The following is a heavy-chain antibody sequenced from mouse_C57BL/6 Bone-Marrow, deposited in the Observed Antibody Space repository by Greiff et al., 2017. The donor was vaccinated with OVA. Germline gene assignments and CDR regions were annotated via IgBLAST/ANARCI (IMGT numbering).Heavy chain of an antibody. J-gene: IGHJ2*01. CDR1: VYTFTSYG. D-gene: IGHD4-1*01. CDR3: ALGRSDY. Sequence: VQLQESGAELARPGASVKLSCKASVYTFTSYGISWVKQRTGQGLEWIGEIYPRSGNTYYNEKFKGKATLTADKSSSTAYMELRSLTSEDSAVYFCALGRSDYWGQGTTLTVSS. CDR2: IYPRSGNT. V-gene: IGHV1-81*01.